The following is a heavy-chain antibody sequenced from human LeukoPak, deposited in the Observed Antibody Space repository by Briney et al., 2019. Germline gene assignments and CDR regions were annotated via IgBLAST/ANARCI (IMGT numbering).Heavy chain of an antibody. Sequence: GGSLRLSCEPSGFTFSSYAMNWLRQAPGQGLKWVSVISGSGGSTYYADSVKGRFIISRDNSKNALYLQMNSLRAEDTAVYYCAKGGTYSGYDPSYFDFWGQGTLVTVSS. V-gene: IGHV3-23*01. D-gene: IGHD5-12*01. CDR1: GFTFSSYA. J-gene: IGHJ4*02. CDR3: AKGGTYSGYDPSYFDF. CDR2: ISGSGGST.